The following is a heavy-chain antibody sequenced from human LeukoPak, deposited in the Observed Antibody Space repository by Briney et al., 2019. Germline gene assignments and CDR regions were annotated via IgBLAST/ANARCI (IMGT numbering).Heavy chain of an antibody. V-gene: IGHV3-53*01. CDR2: IYSGGST. Sequence: GGSLRLSCATSGFTVSSNYMSWVRQAPGKGLEWVSVIYSGGSTYYADSVKGRFTISRDNSKNTLYLQMNSLRAEDTAVYYCARDPLFYGVFPDYWGQGTLVTVSS. CDR1: GFTVSSNY. D-gene: IGHD4-17*01. CDR3: ARDPLFYGVFPDY. J-gene: IGHJ4*02.